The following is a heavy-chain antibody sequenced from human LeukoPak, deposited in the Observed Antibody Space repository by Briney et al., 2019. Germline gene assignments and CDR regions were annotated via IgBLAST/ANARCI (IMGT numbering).Heavy chain of an antibody. CDR1: GFTFSSYS. V-gene: IGHV3-21*01. D-gene: IGHD2-2*01. CDR2: ISSSSSYI. Sequence: GGSLRLSCAASGFTFSSYSMNWVRQAPGKGLEWVSSISSSSSYIYYADSVKGRFTISRDNAKNSLYLQMNSLRAEDTAVYYCAKYIVVVPAARWGAFDIWGQGTMVTVSS. J-gene: IGHJ3*02. CDR3: AKYIVVVPAARWGAFDI.